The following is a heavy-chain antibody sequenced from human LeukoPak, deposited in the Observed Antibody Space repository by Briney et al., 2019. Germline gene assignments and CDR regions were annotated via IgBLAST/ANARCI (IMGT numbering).Heavy chain of an antibody. V-gene: IGHV3-23*01. CDR2: ISGSGDST. D-gene: IGHD1-1*01. J-gene: IGHJ4*02. Sequence: PGGSLRLSCAASGFTFSSYAMSWVRQAPGKGLEWVSAISGSGDSTYYADSVKGRFAISRDNSKNTLYLQMTSLRADGTAVYYCAKGTSNYDYWGQGTLVTVSS. CDR3: AKGTSNYDY. CDR1: GFTFSSYA.